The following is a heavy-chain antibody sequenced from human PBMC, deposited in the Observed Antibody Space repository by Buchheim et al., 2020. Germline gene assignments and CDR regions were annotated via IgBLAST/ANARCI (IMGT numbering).Heavy chain of an antibody. CDR2: ISGSGGST. Sequence: EVQLVESGGGLVQPGGSLRLSCAASGFTFSDFWMNWVRQAPGKGLEWVSAISGSGGSTYYADSVKGRFTISRDNSKNTLYLQMNSLRAEDTAVYYCAKDDIVVVPAAHPAYYGMDVWGQGTT. D-gene: IGHD2-2*01. J-gene: IGHJ6*02. CDR3: AKDDIVVVPAAHPAYYGMDV. V-gene: IGHV3-23*04. CDR1: GFTFSDFW.